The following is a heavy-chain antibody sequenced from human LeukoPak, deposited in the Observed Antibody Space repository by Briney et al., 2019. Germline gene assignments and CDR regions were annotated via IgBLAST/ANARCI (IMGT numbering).Heavy chain of an antibody. CDR1: GGSISSSSYY. J-gene: IGHJ4*02. V-gene: IGHV4-39*01. D-gene: IGHD2-21*02. Sequence: PSETLSLTCTVSGGSISSSSYYWGWIRQPPGKGLEWIGSIYYSGSTYYNPSLKSRVTISVDTSKNQFSLKLSSVTAADTAVYYCARPGRRDYYFDYWGQGTLVTVPS. CDR3: ARPGRRDYYFDY. CDR2: IYYSGST.